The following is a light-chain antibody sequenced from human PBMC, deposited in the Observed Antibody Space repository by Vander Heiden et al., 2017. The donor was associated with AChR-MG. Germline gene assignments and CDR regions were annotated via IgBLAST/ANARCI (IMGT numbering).Light chain of an antibody. J-gene: IGKJ4*02. Sequence: EIVLAQSPAPLSLSPGDSATLSCRASQSIRNFLAWYQQKPGQAPRLRIYDASNRATGIPARFSGSGSGTDFTLTISSLEPEDFAVYYCQHRSNWPLTFGGGTKVEIK. CDR2: DAS. CDR3: QHRSNWPLT. V-gene: IGKV3-11*01. CDR1: QSIRNF.